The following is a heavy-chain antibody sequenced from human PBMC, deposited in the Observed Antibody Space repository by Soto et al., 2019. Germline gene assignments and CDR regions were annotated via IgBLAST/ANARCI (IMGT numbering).Heavy chain of an antibody. V-gene: IGHV4-61*01. Sequence: LSLTCTVSGDSVSSDSYFWTWIRQPPGKGLEWIAYISYTGDTNYNPSLKSRVTISVDTSTNQFFLTLTSVTAADTGVYFCARIIVGVTVDLWGQGSLVTVSS. CDR3: ARIIVGVTVDL. CDR2: ISYTGDT. J-gene: IGHJ5*02. D-gene: IGHD1-26*01. CDR1: GDSVSSDSYF.